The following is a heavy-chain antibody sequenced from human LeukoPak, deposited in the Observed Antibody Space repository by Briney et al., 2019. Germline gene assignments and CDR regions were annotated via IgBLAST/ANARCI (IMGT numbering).Heavy chain of an antibody. V-gene: IGHV3-53*05. CDR2: IYSGGST. J-gene: IGHJ4*02. Sequence: GGSLRLSCAASGFTVSSNYMSWVRQAPGKGLEWVSVIYSGGSTYYADSVRGRFTISRDNSKNTLYLQMNSLRAEDTAVYYCAKEGYGDYVSFYYFDYWGQGTLVTVSS. CDR3: AKEGYGDYVSFYYFDY. D-gene: IGHD4-17*01. CDR1: GFTVSSNY.